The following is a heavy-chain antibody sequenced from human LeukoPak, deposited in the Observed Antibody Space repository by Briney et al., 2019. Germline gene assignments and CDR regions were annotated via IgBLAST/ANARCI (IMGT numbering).Heavy chain of an antibody. CDR2: IKQDGSEK. V-gene: IGHV3-7*01. CDR1: GFTFSSSW. D-gene: IGHD1-26*01. CDR3: ASPKMDSGSYWRAFDT. Sequence: PGGSLRLSCAASGFTFSSSWMTWVRQAPGKGLEWVANIKQDGSEKNYVDSVKGRFTISRDNAKNSLYLQMNSLRAEDTAVYYCASPKMDSGSYWRAFDTWGDGTMVTVSS. J-gene: IGHJ3*02.